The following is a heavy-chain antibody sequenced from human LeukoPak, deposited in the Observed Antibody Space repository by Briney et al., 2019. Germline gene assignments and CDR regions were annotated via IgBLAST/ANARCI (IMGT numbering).Heavy chain of an antibody. Sequence: ASVKVSCKASGYSFTSYYMHWVRQAPGQGLEWMGIINSSDSSTSYAQKFQGRVTMTRDTSTSTVYMELSSLRSEDTAVYYCARGGVAKLGPLDLWGQGTLVTVSS. D-gene: IGHD7-27*01. V-gene: IGHV1-46*01. CDR3: ARGGVAKLGPLDL. J-gene: IGHJ5*02. CDR2: INSSDSST. CDR1: GYSFTSYY.